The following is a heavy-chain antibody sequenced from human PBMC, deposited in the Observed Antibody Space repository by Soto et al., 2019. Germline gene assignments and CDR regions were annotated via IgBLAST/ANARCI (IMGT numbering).Heavy chain of an antibody. CDR2: IYHSGST. V-gene: IGHV4-30-2*01. CDR3: ATAGALGAVAADS. Sequence: SETLSLTCAVPGGSISSGGYFWSWIRQPPGKGLEWIGYIYHSGSTYYNPSLKSRVTISVDRSKNQFSLKLSSVTAADTAVYYCATAGALGAVAADSWGQGTLVTVSS. J-gene: IGHJ4*02. D-gene: IGHD6-19*01. CDR1: GGSISSGGYF.